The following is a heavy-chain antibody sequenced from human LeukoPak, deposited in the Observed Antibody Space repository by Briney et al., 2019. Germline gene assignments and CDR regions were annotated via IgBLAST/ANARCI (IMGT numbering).Heavy chain of an antibody. CDR2: IYYSGST. CDR3: ARSLYYYGSDSFDI. CDR1: GGSISNYY. D-gene: IGHD3-10*01. J-gene: IGHJ3*02. Sequence: NSSETLSLTCTVSGGSISNYYWNWIRQPPGKGLEWIGYIYYSGSTNYNPSLKSRVIISVDTSKNQFSLKLSSVTAADTAVYYCARSLYYYGSDSFDIWGQGTMVSVSS. V-gene: IGHV4-59*01.